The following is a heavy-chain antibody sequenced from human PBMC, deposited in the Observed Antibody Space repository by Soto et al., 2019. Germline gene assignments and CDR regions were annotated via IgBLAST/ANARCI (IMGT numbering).Heavy chain of an antibody. CDR3: AKSLRGVIIDFDY. CDR1: GFTFSSYA. Sequence: PGGSLRLSCAASGFTFSSYAMSWVRQAPGKGLEWVSAVRGGGDATYYADSVKGRFTISRDNSKSTLFLQTNSLRFEDTALYYCAKSLRGVIIDFDYWGQGTLVTVSS. V-gene: IGHV3-23*01. CDR2: VRGGGDAT. J-gene: IGHJ4*02. D-gene: IGHD3-10*01.